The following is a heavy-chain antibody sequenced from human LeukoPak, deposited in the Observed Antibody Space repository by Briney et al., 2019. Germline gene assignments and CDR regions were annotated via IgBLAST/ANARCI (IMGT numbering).Heavy chain of an antibody. CDR3: ARGHYDVLTSSYKWTPDY. D-gene: IGHD3-9*01. V-gene: IGHV3-21*06. J-gene: IGHJ4*02. CDR1: GSTFSTYN. CDR2: ITSGGGYT. Sequence: PGGSLRLSCAASGSTFSTYNMNWVRQAPGKGLEWVSSITSGGGYTYYADSVKGRFTTSRDNAKNSLSLRLDSLRAEDTAVYYCARGHYDVLTSSYKWTPDYWGQGTLVTVSS.